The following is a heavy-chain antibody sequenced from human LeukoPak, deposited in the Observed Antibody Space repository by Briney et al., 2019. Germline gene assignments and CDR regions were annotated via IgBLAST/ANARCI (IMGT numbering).Heavy chain of an antibody. V-gene: IGHV1-2*02. Sequence: ASVKVSCKASGYTFTGYYMHWVRQAPGQGLEWMGWINPKSGVTNYAQNLQGRVTLTRDTSISTAYMDLSSLRSDDTAVYYCARDGGFDYWGQGTLVTVSS. J-gene: IGHJ4*02. CDR1: GYTFTGYY. CDR2: INPKSGVT. D-gene: IGHD3-16*01. CDR3: ARDGGFDY.